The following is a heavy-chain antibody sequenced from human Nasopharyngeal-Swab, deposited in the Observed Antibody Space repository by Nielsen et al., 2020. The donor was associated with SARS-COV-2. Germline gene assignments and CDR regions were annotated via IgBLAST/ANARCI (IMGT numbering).Heavy chain of an antibody. CDR3: ARGFSPPIYYYHMDV. V-gene: IGHV6-1*01. CDR2: TYFRSKLYQ. J-gene: IGHJ6*03. D-gene: IGHD3-3*01. CDR1: WVSLPCLCPA. Sequence: QTPSLTCSILWVSLPCLCPALVRPSPSPSTGLDCLCITYFRSKLYQHYPVSVEGRITINPDAFKNQFSLQLNSVTPEDTAVYYCARGFSPPIYYYHMDVWGKGTTVTVSS.